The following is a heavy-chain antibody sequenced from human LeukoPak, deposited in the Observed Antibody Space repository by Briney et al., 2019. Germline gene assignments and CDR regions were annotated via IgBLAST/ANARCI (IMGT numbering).Heavy chain of an antibody. V-gene: IGHV3-66*02. D-gene: IGHD4-11*01. CDR3: AREEMTTVSASYYFFALDV. CDR1: GFTVSSNY. Sequence: GGSLRLSCEASGFTVSSNYMTWVRQAPGKGLEWLSVMYSGGITYHADSAKGRFTISRDNSKNTLYLRMNSLRPDDTAVYYCAREEMTTVSASYYFFALDVWGQGATVTVSS. CDR2: MYSGGIT. J-gene: IGHJ6*02.